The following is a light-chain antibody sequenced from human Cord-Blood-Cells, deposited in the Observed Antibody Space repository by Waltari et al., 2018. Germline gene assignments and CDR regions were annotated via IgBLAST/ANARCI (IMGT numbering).Light chain of an antibody. Sequence: QSALTQPASVSGSSGQSSTIHCTGTSRDDGGYNFVPWYQQHPGKAPKLMIYDVSNRPSGVSNRFSGSKSGNTASLTISGLQAEDEADYYCSSYTSSSTPVVFGGGTKLTVL. CDR3: SSYTSSSTPVV. J-gene: IGLJ2*01. V-gene: IGLV2-14*01. CDR2: DVS. CDR1: SRDDGGYNF.